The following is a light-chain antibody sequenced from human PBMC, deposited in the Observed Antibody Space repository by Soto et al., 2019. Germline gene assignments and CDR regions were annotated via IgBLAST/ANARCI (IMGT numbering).Light chain of an antibody. V-gene: IGKV3-20*01. CDR3: QQYGSPPPT. J-gene: IGKJ4*01. Sequence: EIVLTQSPGTLSLSPGERATLSCRASQSVSQNFLAWYQQKPGQAPRLLINGASSRATGIPDRFSGSGSGTDFSLTIDSLEPEEFAVYFCQQYGSPPPTFGGGTKVAI. CDR2: GAS. CDR1: QSVSQNF.